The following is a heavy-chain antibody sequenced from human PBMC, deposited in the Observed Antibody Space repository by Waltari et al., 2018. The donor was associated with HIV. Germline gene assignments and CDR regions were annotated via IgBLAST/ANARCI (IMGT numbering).Heavy chain of an antibody. CDR3: ARDEAQVLRAMGY. Sequence: QVQLVQSGAEVKKPGASVMFSCKASGYTFTGYFMHWVRRAPGQGLEWMGWINPNSGGTNYAQKFQGRVTMTRDTSISTAYMELSRLRSDDTAVYYCARDEAQVLRAMGYWGQGTLVTVSS. CDR1: GYTFTGYF. D-gene: IGHD3-16*01. J-gene: IGHJ4*02. V-gene: IGHV1-2*02. CDR2: INPNSGGT.